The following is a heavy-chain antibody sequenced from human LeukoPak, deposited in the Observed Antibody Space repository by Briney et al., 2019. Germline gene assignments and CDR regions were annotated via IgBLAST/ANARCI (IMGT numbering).Heavy chain of an antibody. V-gene: IGHV4-59*01. CDR3: ARDSSRWYYEGSFDI. D-gene: IGHD6-13*01. CDR2: IYYSGNT. J-gene: IGHJ3*02. Sequence: PSETLSLTCTVSGGSISNYYWTWIRQPPGKGLEWIGYIYYSGNTNYNPSLKSRVTISVDTSKNQFSLKLSSVTAADTALYHCARDSSRWYYEGSFDIWGQGTMVTVSS. CDR1: GGSISNYY.